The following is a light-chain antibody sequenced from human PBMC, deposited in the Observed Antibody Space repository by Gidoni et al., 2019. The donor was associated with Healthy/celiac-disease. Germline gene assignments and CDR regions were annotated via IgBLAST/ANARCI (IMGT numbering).Light chain of an antibody. V-gene: IGKV1-39*01. Sequence: DLPMTQSPSSLSASVGDRVTITCRASQSISSYLHWYQQKPGKAPQLLIYAASSLQSGVPSRFSGSGSGTDFTLIISSLQPEDFATYYCQQSYSTPMYTFGQGTKLEIK. CDR1: QSISSY. J-gene: IGKJ2*01. CDR2: AAS. CDR3: QQSYSTPMYT.